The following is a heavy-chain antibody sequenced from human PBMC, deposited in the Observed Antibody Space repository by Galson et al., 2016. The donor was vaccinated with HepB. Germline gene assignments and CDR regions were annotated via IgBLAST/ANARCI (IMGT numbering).Heavy chain of an antibody. CDR1: GYTFTDCA. Sequence: SVKVSCKASGYTFTDCAMHWVRQAPGQRLEYMGWIHAGNGKTKYSQTFQGRVTITRDTSTSTVYMELSSLRSEDTAVYYCERQSTASRLDAWGQGTTVSVSS. CDR2: IHAGNGKT. J-gene: IGHJ6*02. D-gene: IGHD2-21*02. CDR3: ERQSTASRLDA. V-gene: IGHV1-3*01.